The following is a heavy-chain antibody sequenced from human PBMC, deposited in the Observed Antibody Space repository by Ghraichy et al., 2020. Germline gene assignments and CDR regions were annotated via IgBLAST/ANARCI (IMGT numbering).Heavy chain of an antibody. CDR2: IRSKTYGGTI. D-gene: IGHD2-15*01. V-gene: IGHV3-49*04. CDR1: GFIFGDYS. J-gene: IGHJ4*02. CDR3: AGGCGGICYLFYN. Sequence: GGSLRLSCTGSGFIFGDYSMNWVRQAPGKGLEWVGFIRSKTYGGTIEYAASVKGRFTISRDDSKAIAYLQMNSLKAEDTGVYYCAGGCGGICYLFYNWGQGTLVNGSS.